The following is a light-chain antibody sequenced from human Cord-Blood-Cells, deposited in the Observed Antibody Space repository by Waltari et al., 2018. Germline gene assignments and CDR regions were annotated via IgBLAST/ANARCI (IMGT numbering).Light chain of an antibody. CDR2: GAS. Sequence: EIVSTHSPGSLSLSPGERATLSCRASQSVSSSYLAWYQQKPGQAPRLLIYGASSRATGIPDRCSGSGSGTDFTLTISRLEPEDFAVYYCQQYGSSPFTFGPGTKVDIK. CDR3: QQYGSSPFT. CDR1: QSVSSSY. J-gene: IGKJ3*01. V-gene: IGKV3-20*01.